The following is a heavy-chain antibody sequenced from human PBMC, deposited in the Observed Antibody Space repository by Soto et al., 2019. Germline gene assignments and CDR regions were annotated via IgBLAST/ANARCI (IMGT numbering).Heavy chain of an antibody. Sequence: SETLSLTCTVSGGSISSGGYYWSWIRQHPGKGLEWIGYIYYSGSTYYNPSLKSRVTISVDTSKNQFSLKLSSVTAADTAVYYCARDRGYYGSGSYYYYYYGMDVWGQGTTVTVS. CDR2: IYYSGST. J-gene: IGHJ6*02. D-gene: IGHD3-10*01. CDR1: GGSISSGGYY. V-gene: IGHV4-31*03. CDR3: ARDRGYYGSGSYYYYYYGMDV.